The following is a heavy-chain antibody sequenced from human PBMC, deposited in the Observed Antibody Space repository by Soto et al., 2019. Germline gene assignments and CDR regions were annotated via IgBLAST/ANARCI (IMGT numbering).Heavy chain of an antibody. D-gene: IGHD1-26*01. V-gene: IGHV3-23*01. CDR1: GFTFSNYA. J-gene: IGHJ4*02. CDR2: IRETGNT. Sequence: EVQILQSGGGLEQPGGSLRLSCAASGFTFSNYAMSWIRQAPGKGLEWVSTIRETGNTYYADSVRGRVATSRDNSENTLYLQMSSRRAEDTAVYYCAKQQMGFIRALDYWGQGTLVTVSS. CDR3: AKQQMGFIRALDY.